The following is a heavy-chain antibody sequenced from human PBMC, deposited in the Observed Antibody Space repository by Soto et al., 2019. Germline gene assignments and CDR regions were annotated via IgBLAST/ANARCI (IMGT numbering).Heavy chain of an antibody. CDR1: CDSISSSSYY. CDR2: VYFSGAT. V-gene: IGHV4-39*01. CDR3: ARGRRSRAYCGGDCPYGRRWFDP. J-gene: IGHJ5*02. Sequence: PSETLSLTCIVSCDSISSSSYYWGWIRQPPGKGLEWMGSVYFSGATNYNSALKSRVTISVDTSKNQFSLKLSSVTAADTAVYYCARGRRSRAYCGGDCPYGRRWFDPWGQGTLVTVS. D-gene: IGHD2-21*02.